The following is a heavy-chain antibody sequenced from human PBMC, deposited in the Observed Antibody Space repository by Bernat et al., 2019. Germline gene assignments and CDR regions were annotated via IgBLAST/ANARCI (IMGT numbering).Heavy chain of an antibody. V-gene: IGHV3-30-3*01. J-gene: IGHJ5*02. D-gene: IGHD6-6*01. Sequence: QVQLVESGGGVVQPGRSLRLSCAASGFTFSSYAMHWVRQAPGKGLQWVAVISDDGSNQYYADSVKGRLTISRDNSKNTLYLQMNSLRAEDTAVYYCARTIAARAPWGQGTLVTVSS. CDR1: GFTFSSYA. CDR3: ARTIAARAP. CDR2: ISDDGSNQ.